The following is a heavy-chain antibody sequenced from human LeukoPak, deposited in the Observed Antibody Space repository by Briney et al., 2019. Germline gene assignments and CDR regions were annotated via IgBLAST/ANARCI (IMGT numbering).Heavy chain of an antibody. Sequence: PGGSLRLSCAASGFTVSSNYMSWVRQAPGKGLEWVSVIYSGGSTYYADSVKGRFTISRDNSKNTLYLQMNSLRAEDTAVYYCARDLVSVSGIRSGWYYWGQGTLVTVSS. V-gene: IGHV3-66*01. CDR2: IYSGGST. CDR1: GFTVSSNY. D-gene: IGHD6-19*01. J-gene: IGHJ4*02. CDR3: ARDLVSVSGIRSGWYY.